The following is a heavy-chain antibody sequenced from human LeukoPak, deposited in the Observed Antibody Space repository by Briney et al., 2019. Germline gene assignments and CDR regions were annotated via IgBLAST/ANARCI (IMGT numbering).Heavy chain of an antibody. Sequence: SETLSLTCTVSGGSISSYYWSWIRQPPGKGLEWIGYIYYSGSTNYNPSLKSRVTISVDTSKNQFSLKLSSVTAADTAVYYCARHDPPYYTNSWYSYWGQGTLVTVSS. CDR2: IYYSGST. V-gene: IGHV4-59*08. CDR1: GGSISSYY. D-gene: IGHD6-13*01. J-gene: IGHJ4*02. CDR3: ARHDPPYYTNSWYSY.